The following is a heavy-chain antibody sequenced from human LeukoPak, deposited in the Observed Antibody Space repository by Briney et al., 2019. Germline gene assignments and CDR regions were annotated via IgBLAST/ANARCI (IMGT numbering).Heavy chain of an antibody. J-gene: IGHJ6*03. Sequence: ASVKVSCKASGGTFSSYAISWVRQAPGQGLGWMGGIIPIFGTANYAQKFQGRVTITADESTSTAYMELSSLRSEDTAVYYCARNPVLRTNYYYYYYMDVWGKGTTVTVSS. CDR3: ARNPVLRTNYYYYYYMDV. V-gene: IGHV1-69*13. CDR1: GGTFSSYA. D-gene: IGHD3-3*01. CDR2: IIPIFGTA.